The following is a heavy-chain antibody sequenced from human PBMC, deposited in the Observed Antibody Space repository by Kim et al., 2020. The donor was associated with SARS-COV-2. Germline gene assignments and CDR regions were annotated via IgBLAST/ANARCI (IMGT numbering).Heavy chain of an antibody. CDR2: VNSNGGNT. Sequence: GGSLRLSCAATGFTFTSYAMSWVRQAPGKGLEWVAAVNSNGGNTYYAESVKGRFTISTDNSKNTLSLQMSGLRADDTAVYYCAKCSVIACYSYLEHWGRGTPVTVSS. V-gene: IGHV3-23*01. CDR1: GFTFTSYA. J-gene: IGHJ4*02. CDR3: AKCSVIACYSYLEH. D-gene: IGHD2-15*01.